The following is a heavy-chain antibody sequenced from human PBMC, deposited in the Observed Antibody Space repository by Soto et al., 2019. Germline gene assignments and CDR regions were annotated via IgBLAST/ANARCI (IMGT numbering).Heavy chain of an antibody. V-gene: IGHV3-33*01. CDR1: GFTFSSYG. J-gene: IGHJ4*02. CDR3: ARVPSGSYSVDY. D-gene: IGHD1-26*01. CDR2: IWYDGSNK. Sequence: PGGSLRLSCAASGFTFSSYGMHWVRQAPGKGLEWVAVIWYDGSNKYYADSVKGRFTISRDNSKNTLYLQMNSLRAEDTAVYYCARVPSGSYSVDYWGQGTLVTVSS.